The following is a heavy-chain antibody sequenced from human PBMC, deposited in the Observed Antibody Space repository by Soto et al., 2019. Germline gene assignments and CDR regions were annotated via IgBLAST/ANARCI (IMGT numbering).Heavy chain of an antibody. CDR2: IGTAGDT. V-gene: IGHV3-13*01. J-gene: IGHJ4*02. D-gene: IGHD6-13*01. CDR3: AKSQEIGTHFFDS. CDR1: GFTFSGFD. Sequence: SLRLSCEASGFTFSGFDMHWVRPPTGKGLEWVSSIGTAGDTYYAVSVKGRFTISRDNAKNSLSLQMNSLRAGDMAVYFCAKSQEIGTHFFDSWGQGTQVTVSS.